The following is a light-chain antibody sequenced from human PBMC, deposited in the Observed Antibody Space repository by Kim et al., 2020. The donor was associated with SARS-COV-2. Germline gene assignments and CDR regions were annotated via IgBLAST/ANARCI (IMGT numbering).Light chain of an antibody. CDR1: SSNIGKNG. J-gene: IGLJ3*02. V-gene: IGLV1-36*01. Sequence: YRVTISSSGSSSNIGKNGVRWVQQFPGEAPKLVMHIVDVVPSGVSDRSSGSKSGSSASLAITGLTSEDEADYYCSTWDDSLNGWVFGGGTKVTVL. CDR3: STWDDSLNGWV. CDR2: IVD.